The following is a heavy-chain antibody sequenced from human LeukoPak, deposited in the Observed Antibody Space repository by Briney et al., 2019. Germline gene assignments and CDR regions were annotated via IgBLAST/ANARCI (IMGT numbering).Heavy chain of an antibody. D-gene: IGHD4-17*01. Sequence: SETLSLTCAVPVGSIFSSVWCCIPQPPGKGLEWIGYIYSSGSTNYNPSLKSRVSVSVDTSKNQFSLKLSSVTAADTAVYYCARDEGYGDYRFVYGGQGTLVTVSS. CDR1: VGSIFSSV. CDR3: ARDEGYGDYRFVY. V-gene: IGHV4-4*08. CDR2: IYSSGST. J-gene: IGHJ4*02.